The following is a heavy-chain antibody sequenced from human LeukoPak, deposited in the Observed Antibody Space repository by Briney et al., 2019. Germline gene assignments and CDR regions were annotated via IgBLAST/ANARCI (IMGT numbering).Heavy chain of an antibody. Sequence: SETLSLTCAVSGGSISSGGYSWSWIRQPPGKGLEWIGYIYHSGSTYYNPSLKSRVTISVDRSKNQFSLKLSSVTAADTAVYYCARDRLAVAGTAHYYYDMDVWGQGTTVTVSS. J-gene: IGHJ6*02. V-gene: IGHV4-30-2*01. CDR2: IYHSGST. CDR1: GGSISSGGYS. CDR3: ARDRLAVAGTAHYYYDMDV. D-gene: IGHD6-19*01.